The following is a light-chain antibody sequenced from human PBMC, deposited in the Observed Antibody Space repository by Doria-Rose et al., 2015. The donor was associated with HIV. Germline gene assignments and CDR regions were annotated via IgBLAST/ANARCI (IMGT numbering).Light chain of an antibody. Sequence: TQSPGTLSLPPGERATLSCRASQSFSSAYLAWYQQKPGQAPSLLIYDGSTRATGIPDRFSASGSGTDFILTINRLEPEDFALYYCHQYGTSWTFGQGAKVEI. V-gene: IGKV3-20*01. CDR1: QSFSSAY. CDR3: HQYGTSWT. CDR2: DGS. J-gene: IGKJ1*01.